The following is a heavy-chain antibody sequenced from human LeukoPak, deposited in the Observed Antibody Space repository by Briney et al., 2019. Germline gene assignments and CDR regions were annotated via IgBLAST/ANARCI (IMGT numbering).Heavy chain of an antibody. CDR2: TYYRSKWYS. CDR3: ARLEVVVGAPGYYYGMDV. J-gene: IGHJ6*02. D-gene: IGHD2-15*01. V-gene: IGHV6-1*01. CDR1: GDSVSSGTAS. Sequence: SQTLSLTCAISGDSVSSGTASWNWIRQSPSRGLKWLGRTYYRSKWYSDFAVSVKSRITINPDTSKNQFSLQLNSVTPEDTAMYFCARLEVVVGAPGYYYGMDVWGQGTTVTVSS.